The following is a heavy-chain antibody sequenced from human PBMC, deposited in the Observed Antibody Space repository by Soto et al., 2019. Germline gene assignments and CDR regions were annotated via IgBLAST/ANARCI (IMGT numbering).Heavy chain of an antibody. Sequence: SETLSLTCTVSGGSISSSSYYGGWIRQPPGKGLEWIGSIYYSGSTYYNPSLKSRVTISVDTSKNQFSLKLSSVTAADTAVYYCARQSPKPYYYYGMDVWGQGTTVTVSS. CDR2: IYYSGST. V-gene: IGHV4-39*01. CDR1: GGSISSSSYY. J-gene: IGHJ6*02. CDR3: ARQSPKPYYYYGMDV.